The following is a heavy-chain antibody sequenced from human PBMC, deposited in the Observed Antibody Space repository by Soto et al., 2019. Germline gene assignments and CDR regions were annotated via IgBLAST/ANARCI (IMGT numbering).Heavy chain of an antibody. J-gene: IGHJ6*02. CDR3: AREDPADYYYYGMDV. V-gene: IGHV4-61*01. CDR1: DDSINSDKYY. Sequence: LETLSLTCSVSDDSINSDKYYLGWIRQPPGKGLEWIGNVHYRGNANYSPSLQSRVTISVDKSKNQFSLKLSSVTAADTALYYCAREDPADYYYYGMDVWGQGTTVTVSS. CDR2: VHYRGNA.